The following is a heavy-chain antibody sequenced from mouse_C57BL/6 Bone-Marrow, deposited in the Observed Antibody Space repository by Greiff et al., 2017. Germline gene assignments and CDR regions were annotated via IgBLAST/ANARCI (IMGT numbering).Heavy chain of an antibody. CDR1: GYTFTDYA. CDR3: AREAGYYYYAMDY. CDR2: VRTHNGDT. D-gene: IGHD2-3*01. V-gene: IGHV1-67*01. Sequence: LMESGPEVVRPGVSVKISCKGSGYTFTDYAMHWVKQSHAKSLEWIGGVRTHNGDTNYNQRFKGKATMTVDKSSSTAYMELAGLTAEDSAIYYCAREAGYYYYAMDYWGQGTSATVSS. J-gene: IGHJ4*01.